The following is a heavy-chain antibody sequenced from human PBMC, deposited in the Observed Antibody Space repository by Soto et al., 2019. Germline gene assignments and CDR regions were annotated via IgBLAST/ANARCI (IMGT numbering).Heavy chain of an antibody. CDR1: GYSVSSGDYY. D-gene: IGHD3-16*01. CDR2: VYFSGST. J-gene: IGHJ5*02. CDR3: ARIPVDTYMIYWSDH. V-gene: IGHV4-61*08. Sequence: PXETLSLTCSVSGYSVSSGDYYWSWIRQPRGKGLEWIGHVYFSGSTNYIPSLKSRLTMSVDTAKNQFSLKLNSVTAADTAVYYCARIPVDTYMIYWSDHWGQGTQVTVSS.